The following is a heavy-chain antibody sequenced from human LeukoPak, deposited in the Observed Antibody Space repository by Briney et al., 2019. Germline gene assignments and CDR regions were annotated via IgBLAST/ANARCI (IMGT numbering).Heavy chain of an antibody. V-gene: IGHV3-23*01. CDR1: GFTYSTYA. J-gene: IGHJ4*02. CDR3: ARPGDNCPSVTYQIVF. CDR2: ISGGGSGR. Sequence: PGGSLRLSCGASGFTYSTYAMSWVRQAPGKGLEWVSTISGGGSGRYYADSVKGRFTISRDNSKTSLYLQMNSLRTEDTAIYYCARPGDNCPSVTYQIVFWGQGTLVTVSS. D-gene: IGHD1-20*01.